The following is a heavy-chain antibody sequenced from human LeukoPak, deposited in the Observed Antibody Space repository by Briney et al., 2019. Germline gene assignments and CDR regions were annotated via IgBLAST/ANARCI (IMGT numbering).Heavy chain of an antibody. D-gene: IGHD3-9*01. Sequence: GASVKVSCKASGYTFTGYYMHWVRQSPGQGLEWMGWINPNHGDTNYAQKFQDRVSMTRDTSINTAYMHLSRLRSADTAVYYCARSPHILTGENFDYWGQGTLLTVSS. CDR1: GYTFTGYY. CDR3: ARSPHILTGENFDY. J-gene: IGHJ4*02. V-gene: IGHV1-2*02. CDR2: INPNHGDT.